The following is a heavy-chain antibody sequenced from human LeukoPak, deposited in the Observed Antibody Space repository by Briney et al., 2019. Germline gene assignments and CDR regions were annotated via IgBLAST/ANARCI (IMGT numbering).Heavy chain of an antibody. CDR2: IWYDGSNK. CDR1: GFTFSSYG. D-gene: IGHD6-13*01. Sequence: GGSLRLSCAASGFTFSSYGMHWVRQAPGKGLEWVAVIWYDGSNKYYADSVKGRFTISRDNSKNTLYLQMNSLRAEDTAVYYCAREGIAAAGTFDYWGRGTLVTVSS. CDR3: AREGIAAAGTFDY. J-gene: IGHJ4*02. V-gene: IGHV3-33*01.